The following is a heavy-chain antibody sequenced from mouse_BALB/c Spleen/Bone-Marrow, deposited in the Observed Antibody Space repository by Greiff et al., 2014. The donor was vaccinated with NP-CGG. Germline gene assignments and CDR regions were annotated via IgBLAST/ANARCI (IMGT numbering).Heavy chain of an antibody. J-gene: IGHJ1*01. CDR3: ARDGSSFSWFFDV. D-gene: IGHD1-1*01. V-gene: IGHV7-3*02. CDR1: GLILTDYY. Sequence: EVKLMESGGGLEQPGGFRRLSWATSGLILTDYYMSWGRQPQGKALEWLAFIRNKSDGYTTEYSASVKCRFTNSRDNSQSILYLQMNTLRAEDSATYYCARDGSSFSWFFDVWGAGTTVTVSS. CDR2: IRNKSDGYTT.